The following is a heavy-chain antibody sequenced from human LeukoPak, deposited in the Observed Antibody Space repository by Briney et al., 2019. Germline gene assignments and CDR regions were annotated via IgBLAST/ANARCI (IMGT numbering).Heavy chain of an antibody. CDR2: IYSGGST. CDR3: ARTVQLERPVPLRNYYYMDV. Sequence: GGSLRLSCVGSGFTFSSYAMSWVRQAPGKGLEWVSIIYSGGSTYYADSVKGRFTISRDNSKNTLYLQMNSLRAEDTAVYYCARTVQLERPVPLRNYYYMDVWGKGTTVTISS. J-gene: IGHJ6*03. D-gene: IGHD1-1*01. CDR1: GFTFSSYA. V-gene: IGHV3-53*01.